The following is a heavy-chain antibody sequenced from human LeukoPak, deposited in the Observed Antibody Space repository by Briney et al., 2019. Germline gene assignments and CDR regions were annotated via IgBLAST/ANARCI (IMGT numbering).Heavy chain of an antibody. D-gene: IGHD2-21*01. Sequence: GGALRVSCVASGFTFSSYIMNWVRQAPGKGLEWVSSIIGRSSYIYYADSVKGRFTLSRDNAKKSLYLQMSSLRSENMAVYYCARDLVFDYWGQGTLVTLS. CDR3: ARDLVFDY. CDR2: IIGRSSYI. J-gene: IGHJ4*02. V-gene: IGHV3-21*01. CDR1: GFTFSSYI.